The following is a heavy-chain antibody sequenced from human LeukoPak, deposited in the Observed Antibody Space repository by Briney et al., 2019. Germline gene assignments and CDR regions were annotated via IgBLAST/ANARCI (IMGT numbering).Heavy chain of an antibody. D-gene: IGHD1-26*01. CDR2: IYYSGSS. J-gene: IGHJ4*02. CDR3: ARLKVDANSYFDF. CDR1: GGSISSGDYY. V-gene: IGHV4-30-4*01. Sequence: SETLSLTCTVSGGSISSGDYYWSWIRQPPVKGLEWIGYIYYSGSSYFSPSLKSRVTISVDTYKSQFSLKLSSVTAADTALYYCARLKVDANSYFDFWGQGALVTVSS.